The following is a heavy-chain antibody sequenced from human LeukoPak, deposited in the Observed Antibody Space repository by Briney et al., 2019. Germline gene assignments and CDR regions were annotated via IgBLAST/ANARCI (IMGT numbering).Heavy chain of an antibody. CDR3: ARATLTSGYSSGWYGDAFDI. J-gene: IGHJ3*02. V-gene: IGHV4-30-4*08. CDR2: IYYSGST. CDR1: GGSISSGDYY. D-gene: IGHD6-19*01. Sequence: SETLSLTCTVSGGSISSGDYYWSWIRQPPGKGLEWIGYIYYSGSTYYIPSLKSRVTISVDTSKNQFSLKLSSVTAADTAVYYCARATLTSGYSSGWYGDAFDIWGQGTMVTVSS.